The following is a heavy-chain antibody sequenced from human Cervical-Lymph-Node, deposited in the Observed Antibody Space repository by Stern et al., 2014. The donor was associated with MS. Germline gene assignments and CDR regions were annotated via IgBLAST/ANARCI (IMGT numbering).Heavy chain of an antibody. CDR1: GFTFSNYT. J-gene: IGHJ4*02. V-gene: IGHV3-21*06. CDR2: ISSTSKYI. CDR3: ARARRGFDH. Sequence: VQLVQYGGGLVKPGRSLRLSCEVSGFTFSNYTMNWVRQAPGKGLEWVSSISSTSKYIYDANSVKGRFTISRDNAKNSLYLQMNSLRAEDTAIYYCARARRGFDHWGQGTLVTVSS.